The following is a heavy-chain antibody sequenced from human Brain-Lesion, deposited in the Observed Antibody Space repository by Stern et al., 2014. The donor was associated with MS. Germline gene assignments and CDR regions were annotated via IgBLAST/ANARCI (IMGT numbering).Heavy chain of an antibody. J-gene: IGHJ5*02. D-gene: IGHD2/OR15-2a*01. CDR3: AKDRQYLTYFVDH. Sequence: VQLVESGGGVVQPGRPLRLSCVASGFTFGSCAMHWVRQAPGKGLEWVAGVSYDGSNKYYADPVKGRFTISRDNSQNTLYMQMSSLRPEDTAVYYCAKDRQYLTYFVDHWGQGSLVTVSS. CDR1: GFTFGSCA. CDR2: VSYDGSNK. V-gene: IGHV3-30*18.